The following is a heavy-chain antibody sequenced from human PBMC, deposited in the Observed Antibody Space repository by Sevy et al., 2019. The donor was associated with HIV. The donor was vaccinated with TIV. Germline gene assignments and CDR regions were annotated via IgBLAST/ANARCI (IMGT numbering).Heavy chain of an antibody. CDR3: ATGGHEEGAFDI. Sequence: ASVKVSCKVSGYTLTELSMHWVRQAPGKGLEWMGGFDPEDGETIYAQKFQGRVTMTEDTPTDTAYMELSSLRSEDTAVYYCATGGHEEGAFDIWGQGTMVTVSS. CDR2: FDPEDGET. V-gene: IGHV1-24*01. CDR1: GYTLTELS. D-gene: IGHD1-26*01. J-gene: IGHJ3*02.